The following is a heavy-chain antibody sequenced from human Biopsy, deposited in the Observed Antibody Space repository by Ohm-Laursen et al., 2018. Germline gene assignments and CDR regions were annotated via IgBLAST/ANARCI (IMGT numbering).Heavy chain of an antibody. CDR1: GYTFIDYY. J-gene: IGHJ4*02. V-gene: IGHV1-2*02. CDR2: INPNSGGT. CDR3: ARRTWDN. Sequence: ASVKVSCKASGYTFIDYYIHWVRQAPGQGLECMGWINPNSGGTKYAQKFQGRVTMAGDTSINTVHMELRNLRSDDTAVYYCARRTWDNWGLGTLITVSS.